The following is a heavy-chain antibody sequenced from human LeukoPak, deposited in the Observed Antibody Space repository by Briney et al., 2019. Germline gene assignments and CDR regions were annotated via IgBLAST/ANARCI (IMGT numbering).Heavy chain of an antibody. J-gene: IGHJ4*02. V-gene: IGHV1-2*02. CDR3: ASSGYSGYDSLNFDY. CDR1: GYTFTGYY. CDR2: INPNSGGT. D-gene: IGHD5-12*01. Sequence: GASVKVSCKASGYTFTGYYMHWVRQAPGQGLEWMGWINPNSGGTNYAQKFQGRVTITADESTSTAYMELSSLRSEDTAVYYCASSGYSGYDSLNFDYWGQGTLVTVSS.